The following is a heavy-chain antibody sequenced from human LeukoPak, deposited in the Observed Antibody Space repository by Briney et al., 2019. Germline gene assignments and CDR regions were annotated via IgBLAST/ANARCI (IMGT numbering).Heavy chain of an antibody. D-gene: IGHD3-10*01. CDR1: GYTFTSYG. V-gene: IGHV1-18*01. J-gene: IGHJ4*02. Sequence: GASVKVSCKASGYTFTSYGISWVRQAPGQGLEWMGWISAYNGNTNYAQKLQGRVTMTRDTSISTAYMELSRLRSDDTAVYYCARDPGYYGSGSYPTGYWGQGTLVTVSS. CDR2: ISAYNGNT. CDR3: ARDPGYYGSGSYPTGY.